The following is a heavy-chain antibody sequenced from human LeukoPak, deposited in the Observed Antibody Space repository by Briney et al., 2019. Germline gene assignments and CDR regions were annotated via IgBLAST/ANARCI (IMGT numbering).Heavy chain of an antibody. CDR1: GASIRSSY. Sequence: PSETLSLTCTVSGASIRSSYWSWLRQPPGKGLEWIGYIYYSGSTNYNPSLKSRVTISVDTSKNQFSLKLSSVTAADTAVYYCAGSEYYYDSSGYQGFFDYWGQGTLVTVSS. CDR3: AGSEYYYDSSGYQGFFDY. CDR2: IYYSGST. J-gene: IGHJ4*02. V-gene: IGHV4-59*08. D-gene: IGHD3-22*01.